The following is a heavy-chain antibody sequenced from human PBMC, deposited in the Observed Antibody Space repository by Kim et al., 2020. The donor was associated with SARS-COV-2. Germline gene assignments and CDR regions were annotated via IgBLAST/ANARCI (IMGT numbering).Heavy chain of an antibody. Sequence: GGSLRLSCAASGFTFSSYAMSWVRQAPGKGLEWVSAISGSGGSTYYADSVKGRFTISRDNSKNTLYLQMNSLRAEDTAVYYCAKAPRVVVAASRSPKTDYWGQGTLVTVSS. D-gene: IGHD2-15*01. V-gene: IGHV3-23*01. J-gene: IGHJ4*02. CDR3: AKAPRVVVAASRSPKTDY. CDR2: ISGSGGST. CDR1: GFTFSSYA.